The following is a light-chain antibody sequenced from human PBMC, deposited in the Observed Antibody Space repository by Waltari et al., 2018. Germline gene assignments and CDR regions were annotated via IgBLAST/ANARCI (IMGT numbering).Light chain of an antibody. V-gene: IGKV4-1*01. CDR1: QNVLYSSNNKNY. Sequence: DIVMTQSPGSLAVSLGERATINCKSSQNVLYSSNNKNYIAWYQQKSGQPPKLLIYWTCTRESGVPDRVSGSGSGTDFALTISSLQAEDVAVYYCQQYYTTPWTFGQGTKVEIK. J-gene: IGKJ1*01. CDR3: QQYYTTPWT. CDR2: WTC.